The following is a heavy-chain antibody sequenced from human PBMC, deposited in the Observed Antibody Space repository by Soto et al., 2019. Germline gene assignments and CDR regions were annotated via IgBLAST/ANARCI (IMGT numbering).Heavy chain of an antibody. Sequence: PSETLSLTCPFSGFSISSGGYYWSWIRQHPGKGLEWIGYIYYSGSTYYNPSLKSRVTISVDTSKNQFSLKLSSVTAADTAVYYCARDASHSSGWRNEHAFDIWGQGTMVTVSS. CDR2: IYYSGST. V-gene: IGHV4-31*03. J-gene: IGHJ3*02. CDR3: ARDASHSSGWRNEHAFDI. D-gene: IGHD6-19*01. CDR1: GFSISSGGYY.